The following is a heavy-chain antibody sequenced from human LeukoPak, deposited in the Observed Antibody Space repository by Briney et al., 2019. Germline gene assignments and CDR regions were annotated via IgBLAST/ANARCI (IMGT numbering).Heavy chain of an antibody. D-gene: IGHD2-2*02. V-gene: IGHV5-51*01. CDR1: GYSFTNYW. CDR3: ERHWEGYCSCTSCYTSYYYMDV. CDR2: IYPGDSDT. J-gene: IGHJ6*03. Sequence: GESLKISCKGSGYSFTNYWIAWVRQMPGKGLEWMGIIYPGDSDTRYNPSFQGQVTISADKSISTAYLQWSSLKASDTAMYYCERHWEGYCSCTSCYTSYYYMDVWSKGTTVTVCS.